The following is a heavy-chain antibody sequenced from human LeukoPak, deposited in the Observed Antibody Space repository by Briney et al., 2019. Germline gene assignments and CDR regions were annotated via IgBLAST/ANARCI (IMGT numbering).Heavy chain of an antibody. CDR2: IYYSGST. CDR3: ARGYDSSGYYLYFDY. CDR1: GGSISSYY. J-gene: IGHJ4*02. Sequence: SETLSLTCTVSGGSISSYYWSWIRQPPGKGLEWIGYIYYSGSTNYNPSLKSRVTISVDTSKNQFSLKLSSVTAAGTAVYYCARGYDSSGYYLYFDYWGQGTLVTVSS. D-gene: IGHD3-22*01. V-gene: IGHV4-59*01.